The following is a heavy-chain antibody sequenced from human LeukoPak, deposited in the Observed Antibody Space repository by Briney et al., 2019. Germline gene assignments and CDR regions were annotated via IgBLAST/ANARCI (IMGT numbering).Heavy chain of an antibody. J-gene: IGHJ3*02. CDR3: AKGRGTGVTTPGAFDI. Sequence: GGSLRLSCSASGFTFSTYWMSWVRQAPGKGLEWVANMRRDGNEIYYLDSVKGRFTISRDNSKNTLYLQMNSLRAEDTAVYYCAKGRGTGVTTPGAFDIWGQGTMVTVSS. V-gene: IGHV3-7*03. CDR1: GFTFSTYW. D-gene: IGHD1-26*01. CDR2: MRRDGNEI.